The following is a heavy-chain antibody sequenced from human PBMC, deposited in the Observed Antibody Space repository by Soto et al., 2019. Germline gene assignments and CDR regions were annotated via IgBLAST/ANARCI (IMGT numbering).Heavy chain of an antibody. CDR2: ISSSSTI. Sequence: PGGSLRLSCAASGFTFSSYSMNWVRQAPGKGLEWVSYISSSSTIYYADSVKGRFTISRDNAKNSLYLQMNSLRAEDTAVYYCARVVPAAVDYWGQGTLVTVSS. D-gene: IGHD2-2*01. CDR3: ARVVPAAVDY. V-gene: IGHV3-48*01. J-gene: IGHJ4*02. CDR1: GFTFSSYS.